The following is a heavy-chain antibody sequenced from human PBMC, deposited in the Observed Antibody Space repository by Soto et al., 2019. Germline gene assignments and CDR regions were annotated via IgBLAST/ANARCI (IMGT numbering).Heavy chain of an antibody. CDR1: GGTFRNYP. CDR2: IIPLTGIP. V-gene: IGHV1-69*02. J-gene: IGHJ4*02. CDR3: ARGPLVVLNYFES. Sequence: QVQLVQSGTEVKKPGSSVKVSCKASGGTFRNYPINWVRQAPGQGLEWMGSIIPLTGIPDYAQNFQARLTISADKSTSTAYMELSSLTSDDTAMYFCARGPLVVLNYFESWGQGTLVTVSS.